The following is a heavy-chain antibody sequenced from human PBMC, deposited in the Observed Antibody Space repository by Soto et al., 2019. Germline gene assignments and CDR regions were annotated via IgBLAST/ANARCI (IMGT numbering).Heavy chain of an antibody. CDR2: ISSTTNYI. V-gene: IGHV3-21*01. J-gene: IGHJ4*02. CDR3: ARESEDLTSNFDY. Sequence: GGSLRLSCAASGFTFTRYSMNWVRQAPGKGLEWVSSISSTTNYIYYADSMKGRFTVSRDNAKNSVYLEMNGLSAEDTAVYYCARESEDLTSNFDYWGQGTLVTVSS. CDR1: GFTFTRYS.